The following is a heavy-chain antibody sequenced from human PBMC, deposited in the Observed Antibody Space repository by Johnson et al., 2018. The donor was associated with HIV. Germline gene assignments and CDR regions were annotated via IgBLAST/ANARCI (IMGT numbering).Heavy chain of an antibody. Sequence: VQPVESGGGVVQPGRSLRLSCAASGFTFSSSGMHWVRQAPGKGLEWVSVIYSGGSTYYADSVKGRFTISRDNSKNTLYLQMNSLRAEDTAVYYCASLSSSGAFDIWGQGTMVTVSS. D-gene: IGHD6-6*01. J-gene: IGHJ3*02. V-gene: IGHV3-66*01. CDR1: GFTFSSSG. CDR2: IYSGGST. CDR3: ASLSSSGAFDI.